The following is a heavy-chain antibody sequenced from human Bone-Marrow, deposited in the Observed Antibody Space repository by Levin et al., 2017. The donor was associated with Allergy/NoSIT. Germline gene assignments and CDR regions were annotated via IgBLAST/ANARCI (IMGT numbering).Heavy chain of an antibody. Sequence: SQTLSLTCTVSGGSISSGSYYWNWIRQPAGKGLEWIGRIYTSGSTNYNPTLKSRVTISTDMSKNQFSLKLSSMTAADTAVYYCARGLAVAGRYMDVWGKGTTVTVSS. D-gene: IGHD6-19*01. CDR1: GGSISSGSYY. V-gene: IGHV4-61*02. CDR3: ARGLAVAGRYMDV. J-gene: IGHJ6*03. CDR2: IYTSGST.